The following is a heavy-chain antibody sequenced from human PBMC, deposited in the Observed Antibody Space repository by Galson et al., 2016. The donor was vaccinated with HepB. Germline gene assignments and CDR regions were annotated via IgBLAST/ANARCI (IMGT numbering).Heavy chain of an antibody. CDR3: ARDLDTAMEWERYYYYGMDV. CDR1: GFTFSDYY. J-gene: IGHJ6*02. D-gene: IGHD5-18*01. Sequence: SLRLSCAASGFTFSDYYMSWIRQAPGKGLEWLSYITSIGSYTNYADSVKGRFTISRDNAKNSLYLQMNSLRAEDTAVYYCARDLDTAMEWERYYYYGMDVWGQGTTVTVSS. V-gene: IGHV3-11*06. CDR2: ITSIGSYT.